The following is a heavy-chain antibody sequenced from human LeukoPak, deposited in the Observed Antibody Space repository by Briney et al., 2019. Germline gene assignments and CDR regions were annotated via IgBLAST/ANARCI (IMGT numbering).Heavy chain of an antibody. CDR3: ASRLYCSNTRCRNFPFAY. D-gene: IGHD2-2*01. CDR1: GGTFSSYA. CDR2: IIPVFGTA. Sequence: SVKVSCKASGGTFSSYAINWVRQAPGQGLEWMGGIIPVFGTANYAQKFQDRVTITADESTSTAYMELSSLRSEDTAIYYCASRLYCSNTRCRNFPFAYWGQGTLVTVSS. V-gene: IGHV1-69*01. J-gene: IGHJ4*02.